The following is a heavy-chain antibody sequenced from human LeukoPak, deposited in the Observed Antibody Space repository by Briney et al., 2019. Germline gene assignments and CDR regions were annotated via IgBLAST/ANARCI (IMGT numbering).Heavy chain of an antibody. CDR1: GYIFTTYA. CDR2: INIGNGET. CDR3: ARGIYFGSGRGPMDV. J-gene: IGHJ6*01. D-gene: IGHD3-10*01. Sequence: ASVKVSCKASGYIFTTYAMHWVRQAPGQRPEWMGLINIGNGETKYSQKFQGRVTITRDTSASTAYMEMSSLTSEDTAVYYCARGIYFGSGRGPMDVWGQGTTVTVSS. V-gene: IGHV1-3*04.